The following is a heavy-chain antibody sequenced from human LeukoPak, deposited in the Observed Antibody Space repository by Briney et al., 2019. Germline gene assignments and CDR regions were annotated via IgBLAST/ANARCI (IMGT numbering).Heavy chain of an antibody. D-gene: IGHD3-3*01. Sequence: ASVKVSCKPSGGTFNSYAISRVRQAPGPGLKWMGWIRGYNGDTNYAQKFQGRVTLTTDTSTSVAYMDLRSLRSDDTAMYYCARDRRFRSGISVTALDAFDVWGPGTMVTVSS. V-gene: IGHV1-18*01. CDR1: GGTFNSYA. CDR2: IRGYNGDT. J-gene: IGHJ3*01. CDR3: ARDRRFRSGISVTALDAFDV.